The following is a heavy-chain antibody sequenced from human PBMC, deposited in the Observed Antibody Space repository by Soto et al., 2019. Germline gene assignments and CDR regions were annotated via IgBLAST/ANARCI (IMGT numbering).Heavy chain of an antibody. CDR1: GFTFSSYA. CDR3: ASPRLSSDGTTPIDY. CDR2: ISYDGRNK. V-gene: IGHV3-30-3*01. J-gene: IGHJ4*02. D-gene: IGHD1-1*01. Sequence: QVQLVESRGGVVQPGRSLRLSCAASGFTFSSYAMHWVRQTPGKGLEWVGIISYDGRNKYYADSVKGRFTISRDNSKNTLYLQMNSLRAEDTAVYYCASPRLSSDGTTPIDYWGQGTLVTVSS.